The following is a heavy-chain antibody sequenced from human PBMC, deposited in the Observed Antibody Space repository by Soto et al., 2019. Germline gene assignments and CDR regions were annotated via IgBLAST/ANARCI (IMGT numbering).Heavy chain of an antibody. CDR1: GYTFTGLY. Sequence: GASVQVSCKASGYTFTGLYMRWVRQAPGQGLEWMGWINPNSGDTNYVQKFQGRVTMTRDTSISTAYMELSRLRSDDTAVYYCAVREHAFDIWGQGTMVTVSS. V-gene: IGHV1-2*02. CDR2: INPNSGDT. CDR3: AVREHAFDI. D-gene: IGHD3-10*02. J-gene: IGHJ3*02.